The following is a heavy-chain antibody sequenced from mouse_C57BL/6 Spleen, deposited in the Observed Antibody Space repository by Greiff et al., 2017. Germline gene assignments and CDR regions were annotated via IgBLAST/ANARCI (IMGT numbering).Heavy chain of an antibody. Sequence: QVQLQQSGPELVKPGASVKISCKASGYAFSSSWMNWVKQRPGKGLEWIGRIYPGDGDTNYNGKFKGKATLTAAKSSSTAYMQLSGLTSVDSAVNVCARSGDWDYWGQGTTLTVSS. CDR3: ARSGDWDY. V-gene: IGHV1-82*01. J-gene: IGHJ2*01. D-gene: IGHD3-2*02. CDR2: IYPGDGDT. CDR1: GYAFSSSW.